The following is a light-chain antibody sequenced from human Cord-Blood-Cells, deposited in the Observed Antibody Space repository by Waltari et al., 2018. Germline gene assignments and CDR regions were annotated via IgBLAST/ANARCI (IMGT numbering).Light chain of an antibody. CDR3: QQYGSRYT. V-gene: IGKV1-39*01. J-gene: IGKJ2*01. CDR2: AAS. CDR1: QSISSY. Sequence: DIQMTQSPSSLSASVGDRVTITCRASQSISSYLNWYQQKPGKAPKLLIYAASSLQSGVPSRFSGSGSGTDFTLTISRLEPEDFAVYYCQQYGSRYTFGQGTKLEIK.